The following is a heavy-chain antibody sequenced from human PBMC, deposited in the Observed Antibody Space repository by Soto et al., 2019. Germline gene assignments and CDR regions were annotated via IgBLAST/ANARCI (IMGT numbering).Heavy chain of an antibody. V-gene: IGHV1-69*12. Sequence: QVQLVQSGAEVKKPGSSVKVSCKASGGTFSSYAISWVRQAPGQGLEWMGGIIPIFGTANYAQKFQGRVTITAGESTSTAYMEVSSLRSEDTAVYYCARDGTMATPSRGFDPWGQGTLVTVSS. J-gene: IGHJ5*02. CDR3: ARDGTMATPSRGFDP. D-gene: IGHD5-12*01. CDR1: GGTFSSYA. CDR2: IIPIFGTA.